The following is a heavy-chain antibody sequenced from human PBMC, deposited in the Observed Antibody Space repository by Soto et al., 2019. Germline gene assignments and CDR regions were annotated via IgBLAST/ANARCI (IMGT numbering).Heavy chain of an antibody. Sequence: ASVKVSCKASGYTFTSYSMHWVRQAPGQRLEWMGWINAGNGNTKYSQKFQGRVTITRDTSASTAYMELSSLRSEDTAVYYCASDIAVAGPFDYWGQGTLVTVSS. CDR2: INAGNGNT. D-gene: IGHD6-19*01. CDR3: ASDIAVAGPFDY. CDR1: GYTFTSYS. V-gene: IGHV1-3*01. J-gene: IGHJ4*02.